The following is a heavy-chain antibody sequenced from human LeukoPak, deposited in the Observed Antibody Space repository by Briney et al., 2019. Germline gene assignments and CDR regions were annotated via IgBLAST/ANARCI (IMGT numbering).Heavy chain of an antibody. D-gene: IGHD3-22*01. CDR3: ARSSGIWGEFDY. CDR1: GYTLTDLS. J-gene: IGHJ4*01. CDR2: FDPEDGET. V-gene: IGHV1-24*01. Sequence: ASVKVSCKVSGYTLTDLSMHWVRQAPGKGLEWMGGFDPEDGETIYAQKFQGRVTMTEDTSTDTAYMELSSLRSEDTAVYYCARSSGIWGEFDYWGQGTLVTVSS.